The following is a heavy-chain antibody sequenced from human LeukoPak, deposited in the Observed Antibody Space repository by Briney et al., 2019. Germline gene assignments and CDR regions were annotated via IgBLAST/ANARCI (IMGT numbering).Heavy chain of an antibody. V-gene: IGHV3-23*01. Sequence: GGSLRLSCVASGFPFSSYWMTWVRQAPGKGLEWVSVISGSGGSTNYADSVKGRFIISRDNSRNTLFLQMNSLRAEDTAVYYCAKHHYSSSRDYFDYWGQGTLVTVSS. D-gene: IGHD6-13*01. CDR3: AKHHYSSSRDYFDY. J-gene: IGHJ4*02. CDR1: GFPFSSYW. CDR2: ISGSGGST.